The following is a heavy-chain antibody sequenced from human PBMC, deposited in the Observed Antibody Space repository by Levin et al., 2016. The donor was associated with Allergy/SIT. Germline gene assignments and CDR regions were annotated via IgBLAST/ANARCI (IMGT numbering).Heavy chain of an antibody. J-gene: IGHJ6*02. V-gene: IGHV3-21*01. D-gene: IGHD1-26*01. CDR3: AREVSGTPRA. CDR2: ISSSSSYI. Sequence: WIRQPPGKGLEWVSSISSSSSYIYYADSVKGRFTISRDNAKNSLYLQMNSLRAEDTAVYYCAREVSGTPRAWGQGTTVTVSS.